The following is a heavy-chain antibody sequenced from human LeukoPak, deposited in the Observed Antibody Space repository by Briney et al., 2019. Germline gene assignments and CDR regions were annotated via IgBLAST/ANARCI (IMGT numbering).Heavy chain of an antibody. CDR2: ISSSSSYI. Sequence: PGGSLRFSCAASGFTFSSYSMNWVRQAPGKGLEWVSSISSSSSYIYYADSVKGRFTISRDNAKNSLYLQMNSLRAEDTAVYYCARDARFVVVPAATDYWGQGTLVTVSS. J-gene: IGHJ4*02. V-gene: IGHV3-21*01. CDR1: GFTFSSYS. CDR3: ARDARFVVVPAATDY. D-gene: IGHD2-2*01.